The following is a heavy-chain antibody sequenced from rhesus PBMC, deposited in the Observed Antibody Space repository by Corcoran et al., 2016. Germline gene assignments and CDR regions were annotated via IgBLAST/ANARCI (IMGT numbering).Heavy chain of an antibody. J-gene: IGHJ6*01. D-gene: IGHD6-37*01. Sequence: QVQMQESGPGLVKASETLSLTCAASGDSISNNYWSWIRQPPGKGLDWIVRIFGTSWSSTYYPSPSRRFTCSTDTSQNQFSLRLNSGTAADTAVYYCAIDAADSGGSYYGLESWGQVVAVTVSS. V-gene: IGHV4-147*01. CDR1: GDSISNNY. CDR3: AIDAADSGGSYYGLES. CDR2: IFGTSWSS.